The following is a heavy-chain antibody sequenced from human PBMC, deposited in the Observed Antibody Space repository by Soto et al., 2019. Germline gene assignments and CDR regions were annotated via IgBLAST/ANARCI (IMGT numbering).Heavy chain of an antibody. CDR3: ARDHHRYSGYDYVDY. J-gene: IGHJ4*02. D-gene: IGHD5-12*01. V-gene: IGHV3-11*05. CDR1: GFTFREYY. Sequence: QVQLEESGGGLVKPGGSLRLSCVASGFTFREYYMSWIRQAPGKGLEWVSYISSSSSYTNYADSVKGRFTISRDNAKNSLYLQMNSLRAEDTAVYYCARDHHRYSGYDYVDYWGQGTLVTVSS. CDR2: ISSSSSYT.